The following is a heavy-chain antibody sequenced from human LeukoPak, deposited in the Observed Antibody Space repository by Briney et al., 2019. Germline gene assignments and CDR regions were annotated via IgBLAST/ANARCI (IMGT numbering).Heavy chain of an antibody. D-gene: IGHD3-22*01. CDR1: GFTFSSYW. CDR3: ARDPTHYYDSSGYQRDY. CDR2: IKQDGSEK. J-gene: IGHJ4*02. V-gene: IGHV3-7*01. Sequence: GGSLRLSCAASGFTFSSYWMSWVRQAPGKGREWVANIKQDGSEKYYVDSVKGRFTISRDNAKNSLYLQMNSLRAEDTAVYYCARDPTHYYDSSGYQRDYWGQGTMVTVSS.